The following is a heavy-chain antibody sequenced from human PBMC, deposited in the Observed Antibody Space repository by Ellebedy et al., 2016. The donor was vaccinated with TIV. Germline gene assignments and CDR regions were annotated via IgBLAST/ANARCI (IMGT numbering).Heavy chain of an antibody. CDR3: AKPMYSSGWYGGDT. CDR2: IGSSSITI. Sequence: GESLKISCAASGFTFSRYSMNWVRQAPGKGLEWISHIGSSSITIYYADSVKGRFTISRDNAKNSLYLQMNSLRAEDTAVYYCAKPMYSSGWYGGDTWGQGTLVTVSS. V-gene: IGHV3-48*04. J-gene: IGHJ4*02. D-gene: IGHD6-19*01. CDR1: GFTFSRYS.